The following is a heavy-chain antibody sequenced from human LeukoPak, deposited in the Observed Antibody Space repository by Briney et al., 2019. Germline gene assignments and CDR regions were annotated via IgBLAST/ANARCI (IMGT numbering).Heavy chain of an antibody. J-gene: IGHJ4*02. CDR3: ARGFYGSGSQFDY. Sequence: KPSETLSLTCTVSGGSISSYYWSWIRQPPGKGLEWIGYIYYSGSTNYNPSLKSRVTISVDTSKNQFSLKLSSVTAADTAVYYCARGFYGSGSQFDYWGQGTLVTVSS. CDR2: IYYSGST. V-gene: IGHV4-59*08. CDR1: GGSISSYY. D-gene: IGHD3-10*01.